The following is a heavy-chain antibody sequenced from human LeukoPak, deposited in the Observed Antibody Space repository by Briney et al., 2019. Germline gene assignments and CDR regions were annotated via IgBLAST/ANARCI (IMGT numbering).Heavy chain of an antibody. D-gene: IGHD3-22*01. J-gene: IGHJ4*02. CDR1: GGTFSSYA. Sequence: GASEKVSRKASGGTFSSYAINWVRQAPGQGLEWMGRIIPIFGTANYAQKFQGRVTMTRDTSTSTVYMELSSLRSEDTAVYYCARDYLRADSSGYYSLGYWGQGTLVTVSS. CDR3: ARDYLRADSSGYYSLGY. V-gene: IGHV1-69*05. CDR2: IIPIFGTA.